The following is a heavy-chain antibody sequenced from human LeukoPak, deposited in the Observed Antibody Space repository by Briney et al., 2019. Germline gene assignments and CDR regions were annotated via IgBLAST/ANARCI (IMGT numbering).Heavy chain of an antibody. CDR2: IKSETNGGTT. V-gene: IGHV3-15*01. CDR1: GFTFSNAW. CDR3: TTGYCGGASCRDY. Sequence: GGSLRLSCAASGFTFSNAWMSWVRQAPGKGLEWVGRIKSETNGGTTDYAAPVKGRFTISRDDSKNTLYLQMNSLKTEDTAVYYCTTGYCGGASCRDYWGQGTQVTVSS. J-gene: IGHJ4*02. D-gene: IGHD2-21*01.